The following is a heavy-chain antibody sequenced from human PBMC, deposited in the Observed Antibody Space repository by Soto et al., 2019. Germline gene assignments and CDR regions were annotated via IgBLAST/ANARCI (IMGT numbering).Heavy chain of an antibody. CDR3: ASRSTSYYYGMDV. V-gene: IGHV4-4*02. D-gene: IGHD2-2*01. Sequence: PXXTLSLPCAVSGGSISSSNWWSWVRQPPGKGLEWIGEIYHSGSTNYNPSLKSRVTISVDKSKNQFSLKLSSVTAADTAVYYCASRSTSYYYGMDVWGQGTTVTVSS. J-gene: IGHJ6*02. CDR1: GGSISSSNW. CDR2: IYHSGST.